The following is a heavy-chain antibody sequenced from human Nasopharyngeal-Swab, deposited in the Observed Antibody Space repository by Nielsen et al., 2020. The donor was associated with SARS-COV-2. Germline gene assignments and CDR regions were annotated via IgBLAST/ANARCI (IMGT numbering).Heavy chain of an antibody. Sequence: SETLSLTCTVSGGSISSSSYYWSWIRQHPGKGLEWIGYIYYSGSTYYNPSLKSRVTISVDTSKNQFSLKLSSVTAADTAVYYCARDQAGATWAPGAFDIWGQGTMVTVSS. D-gene: IGHD1-26*01. CDR1: GGSISSSSYY. CDR3: ARDQAGATWAPGAFDI. CDR2: IYYSGST. V-gene: IGHV4-31*03. J-gene: IGHJ3*02.